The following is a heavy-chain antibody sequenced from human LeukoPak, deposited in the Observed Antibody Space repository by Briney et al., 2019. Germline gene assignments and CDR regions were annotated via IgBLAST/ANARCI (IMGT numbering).Heavy chain of an antibody. D-gene: IGHD3-3*01. CDR3: ARARYETRIWPKSRYDYYHYMDV. J-gene: IGHJ6*03. CDR2: ISVYNGNT. CDR1: GYTFTSYG. V-gene: IGHV1-18*03. Sequence: ASVKVSCKASGYTFTSYGISWVRQAPGQGLEWMGWISVYNGNTNYAQKLQGRVTMTTDTSTSTAYMELRSLRSEDMAVYYCARARYETRIWPKSRYDYYHYMDVWGKGTTVTVSS.